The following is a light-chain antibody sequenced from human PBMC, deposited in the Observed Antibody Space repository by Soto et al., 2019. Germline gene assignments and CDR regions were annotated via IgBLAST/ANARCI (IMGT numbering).Light chain of an antibody. V-gene: IGKV3-15*01. J-gene: IGKJ1*01. Sequence: EIVMTQSPATLSVSPGERATLSCRASQSVCTNLAWYQQKPGQAPRLLIYGASTRATGIPARFSGSGSGTEFTLTFSSLQSEDFAVYYCQQYNNWLSWTFGQGTKVEIK. CDR1: QSVCTN. CDR2: GAS. CDR3: QQYNNWLSWT.